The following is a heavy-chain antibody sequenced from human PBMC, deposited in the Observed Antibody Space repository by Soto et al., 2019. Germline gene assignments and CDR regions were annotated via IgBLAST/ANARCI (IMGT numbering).Heavy chain of an antibody. J-gene: IGHJ6*02. V-gene: IGHV3-15*01. CDR2: IKSKTDGGTT. CDR1: GFTFSNAW. D-gene: IGHD2-2*01. CDR3: TPDSSSWAYHYYFGMDV. Sequence: PGGSLRLSCAASGFTFSNAWMSWVRQAPGKGLEWVGRIKSKTDGGTTDYAAPVEGRFTISRDDSKNTLYLQMNSVRTEDTAVYYGTPDSSSWAYHYYFGMDVWGQGTTVTVSS.